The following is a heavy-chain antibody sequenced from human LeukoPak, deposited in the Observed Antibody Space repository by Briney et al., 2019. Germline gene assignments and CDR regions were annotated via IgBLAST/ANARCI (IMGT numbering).Heavy chain of an antibody. CDR2: IYYSGSA. D-gene: IGHD2-2*01. CDR3: ARDFSSTSCIDY. V-gene: IGHV4-30-4*08. CDR1: GGSLSSGDYY. Sequence: SQTLSLTCTVSGGSLSSGDYYWSWIRQPPGKGLEWIGYIYYSGSAYYNPSLKSRLTISVVPSNNQFSLTLSSVTAGDTAVYYCARDFSSTSCIDYWGQGTLVTVSS. J-gene: IGHJ4*02.